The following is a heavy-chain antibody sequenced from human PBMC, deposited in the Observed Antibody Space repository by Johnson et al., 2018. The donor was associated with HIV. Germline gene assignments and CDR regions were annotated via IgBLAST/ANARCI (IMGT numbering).Heavy chain of an antibody. CDR1: GFTFSSYA. CDR2: ISYDGDNI. D-gene: IGHD2-21*02. J-gene: IGHJ3*02. V-gene: IGHV3-30-3*01. CDR3: VRDDYAFHI. Sequence: QVQLVESGGGVVQPGRSLRLSCAASGFTFSSYAMHWVRQAPGKGLEWVAVISYDGDNIYYADSVKGRFTISRDNSKNTLYLEMKSLRADDTAVYYCVRDDYAFHIWGQGTMVTVSS.